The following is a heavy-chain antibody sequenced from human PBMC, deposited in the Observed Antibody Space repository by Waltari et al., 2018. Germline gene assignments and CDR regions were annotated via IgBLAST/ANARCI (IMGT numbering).Heavy chain of an antibody. J-gene: IGHJ4*02. Sequence: EVQLLESGGDLVQPGGSLRISCATSGFTFSTYGLSWVRQAPGKGLEWVSGISGGGDSTYYADSVKGRFTISRDNSKNTLYLQMNSLRAEDTAVYYCANGVRRVGYWGQGTLVTVS. V-gene: IGHV3-23*01. CDR2: ISGGGDST. CDR1: GFTFSTYG. CDR3: ANGVRRVGY. D-gene: IGHD1-26*01.